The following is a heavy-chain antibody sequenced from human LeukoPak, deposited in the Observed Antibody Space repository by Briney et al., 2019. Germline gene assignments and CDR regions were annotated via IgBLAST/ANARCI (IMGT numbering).Heavy chain of an antibody. Sequence: RGSLRLSCAASGFTFSRYTMNWVRQAPGKGLEWVSSISGSGYYMNYADSVKGRFTISRDNAKNSLYLQMNSLRAEDTAVYYCARESNPPQRYSSSHFDFDYWGQGTLVTVSS. CDR1: GFTFSRYT. D-gene: IGHD5-18*01. J-gene: IGHJ4*02. CDR2: ISGSGYYM. V-gene: IGHV3-21*01. CDR3: ARESNPPQRYSSSHFDFDY.